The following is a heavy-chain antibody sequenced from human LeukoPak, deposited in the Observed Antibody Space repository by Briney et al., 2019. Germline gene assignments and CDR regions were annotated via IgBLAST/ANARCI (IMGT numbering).Heavy chain of an antibody. Sequence: GGSLRLSCAASGFTFTNAWMNWVRQAPGKGLEWVSSISSSSSYIYYADSVKGRFTISRDNAKNSLYLQMNSLRAEDTAVYYCARYRRELLIGGAFDYWGQGTLVTVSS. V-gene: IGHV3-21*01. CDR1: GFTFTNAW. J-gene: IGHJ4*02. CDR3: ARYRRELLIGGAFDY. CDR2: ISSSSSYI. D-gene: IGHD1-26*01.